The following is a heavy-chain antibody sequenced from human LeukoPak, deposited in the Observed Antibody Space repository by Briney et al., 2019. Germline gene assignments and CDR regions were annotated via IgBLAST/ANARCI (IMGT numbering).Heavy chain of an antibody. D-gene: IGHD3-16*01. CDR3: AKLYVVFDY. J-gene: IGHJ4*02. V-gene: IGHV3-23*01. Sequence: GGSLRLSCAASGFTVSDNYMSWVRQTPGKGLEWVSTITISGDSTYYADSVKGRFTISRDNSKDTLYLEMSSLRAEDTALYYCAKLYVVFDYWSLGTLVTPSA. CDR1: GFTVSDNY. CDR2: ITISGDST.